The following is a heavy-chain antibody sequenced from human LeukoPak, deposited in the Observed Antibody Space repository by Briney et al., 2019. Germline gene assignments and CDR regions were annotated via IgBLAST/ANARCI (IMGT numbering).Heavy chain of an antibody. V-gene: IGHV3-23*01. D-gene: IGHD3-16*02. Sequence: PGGSLRLSCAASGFTFSSYAMSWVRQAPGKGLEWVSAISGSGGSTYYADSVKGRFTISRDNSKNTLHLQMNSLRAEDTAVYYCAKDFDYVWGSYRYDYFDYWGQGTLVTVSS. J-gene: IGHJ4*02. CDR3: AKDFDYVWGSYRYDYFDY. CDR2: ISGSGGST. CDR1: GFTFSSYA.